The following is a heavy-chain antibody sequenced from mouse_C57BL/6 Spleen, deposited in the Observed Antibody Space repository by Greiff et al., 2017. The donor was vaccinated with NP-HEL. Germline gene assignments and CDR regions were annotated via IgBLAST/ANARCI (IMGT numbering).Heavy chain of an antibody. Sequence: EVKRVESEGGLVQPGSSMKLSCTASGFTFSDYYMAWVRQVPEKGLEWVANINYDGSSTYYLDSLKSRFIISRDNAKNILYLQMSSLKSEDTATYYCAREGRLWPSYYFDYWGQGTTLTVSS. V-gene: IGHV5-16*01. CDR3: AREGRLWPSYYFDY. CDR1: GFTFSDYY. CDR2: INYDGSST. D-gene: IGHD1-1*02. J-gene: IGHJ2*01.